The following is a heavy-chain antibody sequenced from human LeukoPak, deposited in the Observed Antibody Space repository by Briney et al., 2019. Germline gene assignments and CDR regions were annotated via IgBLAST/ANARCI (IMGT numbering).Heavy chain of an antibody. V-gene: IGHV3-7*05. Sequence: GGSLRLSCAASGFTFSSYWMSWVRQAPGKGLEWVANIKQDGSEKYYVDSVKGRFTISRDNAKNSLYLQMNSLRAEDTAVYYCARVDLRGGYDPPIYYFDYWGQGTLVTVSS. CDR2: IKQDGSEK. D-gene: IGHD5-12*01. CDR3: ARVDLRGGYDPPIYYFDY. J-gene: IGHJ4*02. CDR1: GFTFSSYW.